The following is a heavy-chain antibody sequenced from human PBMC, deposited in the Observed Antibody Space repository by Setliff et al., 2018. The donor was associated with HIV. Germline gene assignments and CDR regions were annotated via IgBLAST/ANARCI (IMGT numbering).Heavy chain of an antibody. CDR3: ARGLSFYDPGGFDY. J-gene: IGHJ4*02. CDR1: GDSIGPYS. D-gene: IGHD3-22*01. Sequence: PSETLSLTCAVSGDSIGPYSWHWIRQPPGKGLEWIGYIYTSGSTNYNPSLKSRVTISVDTSKNQFSLKLSSVTAADTAVYYCARGLSFYDPGGFDYWGQGTLVTVSS. V-gene: IGHV4-4*09. CDR2: IYTSGST.